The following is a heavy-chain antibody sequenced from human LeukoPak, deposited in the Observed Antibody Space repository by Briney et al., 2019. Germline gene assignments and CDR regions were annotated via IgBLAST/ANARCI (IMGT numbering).Heavy chain of an antibody. Sequence: GGSPRLSCVSSGFTIGTAWMSWVRQAPGKGLEWLGHIKSEGEGATTDYAAPAKGRFAISRDDSKNTIYLQMSSLKIDDTAIYYCIAHFPYFYGFDVWGKGTTVTVSS. CDR1: GFTIGTAW. CDR2: IKSEGEGATT. CDR3: IAHFPYFYGFDV. J-gene: IGHJ6*04. D-gene: IGHD3-3*02. V-gene: IGHV3-15*01.